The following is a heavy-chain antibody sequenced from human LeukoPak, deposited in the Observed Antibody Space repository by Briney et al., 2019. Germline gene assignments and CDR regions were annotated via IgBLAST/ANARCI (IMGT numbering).Heavy chain of an antibody. CDR2: ISSSSSYT. CDR1: GFTLIDYY. CDR3: ARGTAPSADY. V-gene: IGHV3-11*03. D-gene: IGHD2-21*02. Sequence: GGSLRLSCAAPGFTLIDYYVSWIRQAPGKGLEWVAYISSSSSYTNYADSVKGRFTISRDNAKNSVHLQMNSLRAEDTAVYYCARGTAPSADYWGQGTLVTVSS. J-gene: IGHJ4*02.